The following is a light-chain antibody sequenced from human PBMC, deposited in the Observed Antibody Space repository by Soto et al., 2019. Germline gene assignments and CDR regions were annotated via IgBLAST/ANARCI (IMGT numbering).Light chain of an antibody. CDR1: QIVSSR. CDR3: QQYNSFSLT. V-gene: IGKV1-5*01. CDR2: DAS. J-gene: IGKJ4*01. Sequence: DIQMTQSPSTLAGSLGDRVTITFLASQIVSSRLAWYQQKPGKAPKVLIYDASSLNIGVPSRFSGSGSETDFTLTISSLQPEDFAIYYCQQYNSFSLTFGGGTKVDI.